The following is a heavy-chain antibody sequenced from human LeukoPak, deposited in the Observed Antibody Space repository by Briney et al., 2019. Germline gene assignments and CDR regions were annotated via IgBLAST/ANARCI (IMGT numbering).Heavy chain of an antibody. J-gene: IGHJ4*02. D-gene: IGHD3-10*01. V-gene: IGHV3-23*01. Sequence: GGSLRPSCAASGFTFSSYAMSWVRQAPGKGLEWVSSISGSGGTTLYADSVKGRFTISRDNSKNTLYLQMNNLRAEDTAVYYCAKLVGRYYGSGTSYNLDYWGQGTLVTVSS. CDR3: AKLVGRYYGSGTSYNLDY. CDR2: ISGSGGTT. CDR1: GFTFSSYA.